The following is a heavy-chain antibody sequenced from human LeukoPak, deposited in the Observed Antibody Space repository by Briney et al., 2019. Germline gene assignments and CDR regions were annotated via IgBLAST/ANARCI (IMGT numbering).Heavy chain of an antibody. J-gene: IGHJ4*02. D-gene: IGHD3-22*01. CDR3: ARDEYYYDSSTPTQDY. CDR1: GFTFSTYT. CDR2: ISSSSSYI. V-gene: IGHV3-21*01. Sequence: TGGSLRLSCAASGFTFSTYTMNWVRQAPGKGLEWVSFISSSSSYIYYADSVKGRFTISRDNANNSLYLQMNSLRAEDTAVYYCARDEYYYDSSTPTQDYWGQGTLVTVSS.